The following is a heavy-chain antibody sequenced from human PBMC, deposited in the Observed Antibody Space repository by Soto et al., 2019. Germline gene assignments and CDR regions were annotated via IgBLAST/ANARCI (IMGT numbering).Heavy chain of an antibody. D-gene: IGHD1-1*01. CDR1: GGTFSSYA. J-gene: IGHJ5*02. Sequence: SVKVSCKASGGTFSSYAISWVRQAPGQGLEWMGGIIPIFGTANYAQKFQGRVTITADKSTSTAYMELSSLRSEDTAVYYCARDPSRYGGPNWFDPWGQGTLVTVSS. CDR2: IIPIFGTA. CDR3: ARDPSRYGGPNWFDP. V-gene: IGHV1-69*06.